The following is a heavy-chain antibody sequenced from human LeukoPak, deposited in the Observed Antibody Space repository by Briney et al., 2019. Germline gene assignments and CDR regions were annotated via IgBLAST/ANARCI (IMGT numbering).Heavy chain of an antibody. Sequence: GGSLRLSCAASGFTFSSYWMHWVRQAPGKGLVWVSHINSDGITTSYADSVKGRFTISRDNAKSTLYLQMNSLRAEDTAVYYCAKGPGSGRLFRDYYMDVWGKGTTVTVSS. D-gene: IGHD3-10*01. CDR2: INSDGITT. J-gene: IGHJ6*03. V-gene: IGHV3-74*01. CDR3: AKGPGSGRLFRDYYMDV. CDR1: GFTFSSYW.